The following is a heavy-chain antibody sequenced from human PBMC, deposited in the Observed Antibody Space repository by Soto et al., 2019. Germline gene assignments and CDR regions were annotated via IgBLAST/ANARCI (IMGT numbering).Heavy chain of an antibody. CDR3: ASFYYILTGTYYYYGMDV. V-gene: IGHV4-39*01. CDR1: GGSISSSSYY. J-gene: IGHJ6*02. D-gene: IGHD3-9*01. CDR2: IYYSGST. Sequence: SETLSLTCTVSGGSISSSSYYWGWIRQPPGKGLEWIGSIYYSGSTYYNPSLKSRVTISVDTSKNQFSLKLSSVTAADTAVYYCASFYYILTGTYYYYGMDVWGQGTTVTVSS.